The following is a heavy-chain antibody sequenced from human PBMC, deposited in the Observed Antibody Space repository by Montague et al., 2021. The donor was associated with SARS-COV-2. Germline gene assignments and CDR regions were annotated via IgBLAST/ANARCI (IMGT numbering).Heavy chain of an antibody. J-gene: IGHJ4*02. CDR2: IYSNDDK. V-gene: IGHV2-5*01. CDR1: GFSLTTRTVG. D-gene: IGHD3-9*01. CDR3: AHLIRYYDIFTGIPFDY. Sequence: PALGKPTQTLTLTCTFSGFSLTTRTVGVGWIRQPPGKALEWLALIYSNDDKRYSPSLQNRLTITKDTSKNQVVLRMTNMDPVDTATYYCAHLIRYYDIFTGIPFDYWGQGILVAVSS.